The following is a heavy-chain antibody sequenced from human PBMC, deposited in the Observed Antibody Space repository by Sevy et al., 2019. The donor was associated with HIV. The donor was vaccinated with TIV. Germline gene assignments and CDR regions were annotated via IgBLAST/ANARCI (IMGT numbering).Heavy chain of an antibody. CDR1: GFTFSSYS. J-gene: IGHJ6*02. V-gene: IGHV3-21*01. D-gene: IGHD2-2*01. CDR2: ITSSSNYI. Sequence: GGSLRLSCAASGFTFSSYSMNWVRQAPGKGLEWVSSITSSSNYIYYADSVKGRFTISRDNAKNSLYLQMNSLRAEDTVVYYCARDTIVEVPAASDPYYYYYGMDVWGQGTTVTVSS. CDR3: ARDTIVEVPAASDPYYYYYGMDV.